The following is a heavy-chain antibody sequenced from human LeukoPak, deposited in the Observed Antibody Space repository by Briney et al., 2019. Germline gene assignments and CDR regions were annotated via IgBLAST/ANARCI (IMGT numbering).Heavy chain of an antibody. CDR1: GGSISSYY. D-gene: IGHD3-22*01. CDR3: ARAQYYYDSSGYYYSDAFDI. J-gene: IGHJ3*02. V-gene: IGHV4-59*01. CDR2: IYYSGST. Sequence: PSETLSLTCTVSGGSISSYYWSWIRQPPGKGLEWIGYIYYSGSTNYNPSLKSRVTISVDTSKNQFSLKLSSVTAADTAVYYCARAQYYYDSSGYYYSDAFDIWGQGTMVTVSS.